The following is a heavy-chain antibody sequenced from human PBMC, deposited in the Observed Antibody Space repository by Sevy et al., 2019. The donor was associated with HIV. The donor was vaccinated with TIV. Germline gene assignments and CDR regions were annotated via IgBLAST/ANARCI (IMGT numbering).Heavy chain of an antibody. V-gene: IGHV3-33*01. Sequence: GGSLRLSCAASGFTPSTYGMHWVRQAPGKGLEWVAVNGYDGSNKYYADSVKGRFTISRDNSKNTLFLQMDSLRAEDTAVYYCARDPRRYGDYLLAYFDYWGQGTLVTVSS. J-gene: IGHJ4*02. D-gene: IGHD4-17*01. CDR1: GFTPSTYG. CDR3: ARDPRRYGDYLLAYFDY. CDR2: NGYDGSNK.